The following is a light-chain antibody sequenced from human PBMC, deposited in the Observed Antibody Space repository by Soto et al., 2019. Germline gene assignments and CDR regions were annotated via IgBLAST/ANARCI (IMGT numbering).Light chain of an antibody. CDR2: GAS. Sequence: DIQMTQSPSSLSASIVDRITITCRASQSISTYLNWYQQKPGKAPNLLIYGASTLQSGVPSRFSGRGSATDFTLTISSLQPEDFATYYCQQSFITPPLTFGGGTKVDIK. CDR3: QQSFITPPLT. V-gene: IGKV1-39*01. CDR1: QSISTY. J-gene: IGKJ4*01.